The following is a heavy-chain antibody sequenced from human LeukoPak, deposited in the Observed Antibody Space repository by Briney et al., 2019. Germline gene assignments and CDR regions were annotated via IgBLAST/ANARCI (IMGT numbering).Heavy chain of an antibody. CDR1: GDSITSNDFY. Sequence: SETLSLTCTVSGDSITSNDFYWGCVRQPPGKGLEWIGETHHGGSTNYNPSLKSRLTISVDKSKNQFSLKLSSVTAADTAMYYCATFSTVVASPYDAFDIWGQGTMVTVSS. J-gene: IGHJ3*02. V-gene: IGHV4-39*07. D-gene: IGHD2/OR15-2a*01. CDR3: ATFSTVVASPYDAFDI. CDR2: THHGGST.